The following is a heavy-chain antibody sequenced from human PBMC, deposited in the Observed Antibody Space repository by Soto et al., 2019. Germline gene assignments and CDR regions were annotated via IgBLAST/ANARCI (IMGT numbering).Heavy chain of an antibody. CDR1: GYTFSSHA. J-gene: IGHJ4*02. V-gene: IGHV1-3*01. Sequence: QVQLVQSGAEVKKPGASVKISCKASGYTFSSHAIHWVRQAPGQRLEWMGWINAGNGDTKYSQKFQGRLTINRDTSASTAYMALSSLRSEDTADYFCARVVVYGDHSGLYWGQGTRVTISS. CDR3: ARVVVYGDHSGLY. CDR2: INAGNGDT. D-gene: IGHD4-17*01.